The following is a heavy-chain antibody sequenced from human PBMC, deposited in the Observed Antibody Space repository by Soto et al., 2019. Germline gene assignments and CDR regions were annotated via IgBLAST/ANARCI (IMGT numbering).Heavy chain of an antibody. CDR2: ISAYNGNT. J-gene: IGHJ5*02. Sequence: ASVKVSCKASGYTFTSYGISWVRQAPGQGLEWMGWISAYNGNTNYAQKLQGRVTMTTDTSTSTAYMELRSLRSDDTAVYYCARIIGGSGSLLVYGWFDPWGQGTLVTVSS. D-gene: IGHD3-10*01. CDR3: ARIIGGSGSLLVYGWFDP. CDR1: GYTFTSYG. V-gene: IGHV1-18*01.